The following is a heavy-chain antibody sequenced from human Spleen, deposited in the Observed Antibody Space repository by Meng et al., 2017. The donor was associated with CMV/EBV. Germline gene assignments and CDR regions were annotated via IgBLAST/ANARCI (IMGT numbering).Heavy chain of an antibody. CDR3: ARVGYYYGSGSLPYDY. D-gene: IGHD3-10*01. CDR1: GGSFSGYS. J-gene: IGHJ4*02. CDR2: INHSGST. V-gene: IGHV4-34*01. Sequence: YGGSFSGYSWSWIRQPPGKGLEWIGEINHSGSTNYNPSLKSRVTISVDTSKNQFSLKLSSVTAADTAVYYCARVGYYYGSGSLPYDYWGQGTLVTVSS.